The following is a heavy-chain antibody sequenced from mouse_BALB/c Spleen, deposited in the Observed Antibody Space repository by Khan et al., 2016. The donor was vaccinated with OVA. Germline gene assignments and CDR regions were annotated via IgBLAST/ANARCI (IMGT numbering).Heavy chain of an antibody. D-gene: IGHD2-1*01. CDR1: GYTFTTYW. Sequence: VQLQQSGAELAKPGASVKMSCKASGYTFTTYWMHWVKQRPGQGLDWIGYINPSTGYTEYNQKFKDKATLTADKSSSTAYMQLNSLTSEDSAVYYCARRGVYGIFAYWGQGTLVTVFA. J-gene: IGHJ3*01. V-gene: IGHV1-7*01. CDR2: INPSTGYT. CDR3: ARRGVYGIFAY.